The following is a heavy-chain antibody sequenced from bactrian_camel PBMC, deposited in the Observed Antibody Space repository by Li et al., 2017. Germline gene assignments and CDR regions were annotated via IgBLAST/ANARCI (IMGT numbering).Heavy chain of an antibody. CDR1: GFTLDDAE. Sequence: HVQLVESGGGSVQAGETLRLSCTFSGFTLDDAEVGWYRQLPGHECELLSTISSDGTTYVADSVKGRFTISKDVAKNTPYLQMNSLKSDDTAMYFCAADGSSWYHYYRWGRGTQVTVS. V-gene: IGHV3S55*01. CDR3: AADGSSWYHYYR. D-gene: IGHD6*01. CDR2: ISSDGTT. J-gene: IGHJ4*01.